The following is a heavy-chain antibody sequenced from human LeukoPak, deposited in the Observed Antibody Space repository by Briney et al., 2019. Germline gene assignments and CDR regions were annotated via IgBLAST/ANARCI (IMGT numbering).Heavy chain of an antibody. CDR2: INPNSGGT. V-gene: IGHV1-2*02. D-gene: IGHD3-10*01. CDR3: ASPGGQGSGSYSTLYYYYYGMDV. Sequence: ASVKVSCKASGYTFTGYYMHWVRQAPGQGLEWMGWINPNSGGTNYAQKFQGRVTMTSDTSISTAYMELGRLRSDDTAVYYCASPGGQGSGSYSTLYYYYYGMDVWGQGTTVTVSS. J-gene: IGHJ6*02. CDR1: GYTFTGYY.